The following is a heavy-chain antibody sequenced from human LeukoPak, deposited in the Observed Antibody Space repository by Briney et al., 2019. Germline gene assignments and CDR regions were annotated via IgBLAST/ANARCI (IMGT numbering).Heavy chain of an antibody. CDR2: ISWNSGSI. V-gene: IGHV3-9*03. D-gene: IGHD5-12*01. CDR1: GFTFDDYA. Sequence: GGSLRLSCAASGFTFDDYAMHWVRQAPGKGLEWVSGISWNSGSIGYADSVKGRFTISRDNAKNSLYLQMNSLRAEDMALHYCAKDTGRRYSGLFDYWGQGTLVTVSS. CDR3: AKDTGRRYSGLFDY. J-gene: IGHJ4*02.